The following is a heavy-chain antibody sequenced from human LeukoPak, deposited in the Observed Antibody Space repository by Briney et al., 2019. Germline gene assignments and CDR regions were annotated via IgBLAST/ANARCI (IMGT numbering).Heavy chain of an antibody. Sequence: PGRSLRLSCAASGITFSSHAMHWVRQAPGKGLEWVAVISYDGSNKYYADSVKGRFTISRDNSKNTLYLQMNSLRAEDTAVYYCARDGSSGWTWYFDYWGQGTLVTVSS. J-gene: IGHJ4*02. V-gene: IGHV3-30-3*01. D-gene: IGHD6-19*01. CDR3: ARDGSSGWTWYFDY. CDR2: ISYDGSNK. CDR1: GITFSSHA.